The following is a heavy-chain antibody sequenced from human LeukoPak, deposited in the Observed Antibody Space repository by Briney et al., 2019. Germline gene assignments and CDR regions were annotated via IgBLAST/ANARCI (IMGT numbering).Heavy chain of an antibody. D-gene: IGHD6-13*01. Sequence: PGGSLRLSCAASGFTFSSYSMNWVRQAPGKGLEWVSSISSSSSYIYYADSVKGRFTISRDNAKNSLYLQMNSLRAEDTAVYYCARGSRSSLNWFDPWGQGTLVTVSS. V-gene: IGHV3-21*01. J-gene: IGHJ5*02. CDR2: ISSSSSYI. CDR1: GFTFSSYS. CDR3: ARGSRSSLNWFDP.